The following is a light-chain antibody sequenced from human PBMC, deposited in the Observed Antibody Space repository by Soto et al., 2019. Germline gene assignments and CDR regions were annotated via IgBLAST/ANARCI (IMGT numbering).Light chain of an antibody. CDR3: QQYGSSPIT. J-gene: IGKJ5*01. CDR1: QSVSSSY. V-gene: IGKV3-20*01. CDR2: GAS. Sequence: EIVLTQSPGALSLSPGERATLSCRASQSVSSSYLAWYQQKPGQAPRLLIYGASSRATGIPDRFSGSGSGTDFSLTISSLEAEDFAVYYCQQYGSSPITFGQGTRLEIK.